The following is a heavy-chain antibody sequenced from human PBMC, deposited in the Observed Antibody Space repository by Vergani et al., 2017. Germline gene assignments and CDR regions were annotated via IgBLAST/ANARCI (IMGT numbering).Heavy chain of an antibody. D-gene: IGHD3-3*01. CDR1: GGSISSSSYY. CDR2: IYYSGST. J-gene: IGHJ4*02. Sequence: QLQLQESGPGLVKPSETLSLTCTVSGGSISSSSYYWGWIRQPPGKGLEWIGSIYYSGSTYYNPSLKSRVTISVDTSKNQFSLKLSSVTAADTAVYYCARHNLGDFWSGAGAPNFDYWGQGTLVTVSS. V-gene: IGHV4-39*01. CDR3: ARHNLGDFWSGAGAPNFDY.